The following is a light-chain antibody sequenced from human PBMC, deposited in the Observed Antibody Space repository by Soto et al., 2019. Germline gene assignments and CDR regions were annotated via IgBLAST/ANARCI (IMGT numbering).Light chain of an antibody. Sequence: DIQMTQSPSSLSASVGDRVTITCRASQSIRTYLNWYQQKPGKAPKLLIFSASSLQSGVPSRFSGSGSGTDFTLTISNLQPEDSATYYCQQGYSTLPHTFGQGTKLEI. CDR2: SAS. V-gene: IGKV1-39*01. CDR3: QQGYSTLPHT. CDR1: QSIRTY. J-gene: IGKJ2*01.